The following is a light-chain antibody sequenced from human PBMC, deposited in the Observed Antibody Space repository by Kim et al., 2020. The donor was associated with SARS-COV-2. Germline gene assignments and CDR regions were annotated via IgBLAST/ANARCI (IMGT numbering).Light chain of an antibody. CDR2: QDS. Sequence: VSPGQTASITCSGDKLGDKYACWYQQKPGQSPVLVIYQDSKRPSGIPERFSGSNSGNTATLTISGTQSMDEADYYCQAWDSSTFYVFGTGTKVTVL. J-gene: IGLJ1*01. CDR1: KLGDKY. V-gene: IGLV3-1*01. CDR3: QAWDSSTFYV.